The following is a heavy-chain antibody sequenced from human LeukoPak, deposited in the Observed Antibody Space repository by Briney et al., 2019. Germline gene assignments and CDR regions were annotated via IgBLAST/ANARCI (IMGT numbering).Heavy chain of an antibody. CDR1: GFTVSSNY. D-gene: IGHD3-16*02. V-gene: IGHV3-66*02. CDR2: IYSGGST. CDR3: ARDLRMITFGGVIAQRDY. J-gene: IGHJ4*02. Sequence: PGGSLRLSCAASGFTVSSNYMSWVRQAPGKGLEWVSVIYSGGSTYYADSVKGRFTISRDNSKNTLYLQMNSLRAEDTAVYYCARDLRMITFGGVIAQRDYWGQGTLVTVSS.